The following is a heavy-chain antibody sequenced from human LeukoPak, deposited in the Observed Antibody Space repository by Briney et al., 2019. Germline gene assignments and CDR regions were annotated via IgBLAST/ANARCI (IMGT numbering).Heavy chain of an antibody. D-gene: IGHD3-22*01. CDR1: GFNFSNYA. Sequence: GGSLRPSCAGSGFNFSNYAMNWVRQAPGKGLEWVSSISGRSTDIYYADSVKGRFTISRDNSKNTLYLQMNSLRAEDTAVYYCAKESGYYYDSSGYYYFDYWGQGTLVTVSS. CDR2: ISGRSTDI. J-gene: IGHJ4*02. V-gene: IGHV3-21*01. CDR3: AKESGYYYDSSGYYYFDY.